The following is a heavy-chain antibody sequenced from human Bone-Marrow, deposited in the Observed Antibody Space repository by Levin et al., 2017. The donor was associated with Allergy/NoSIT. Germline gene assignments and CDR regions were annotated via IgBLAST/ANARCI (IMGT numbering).Heavy chain of an antibody. J-gene: IGHJ4*02. CDR3: ARGLWRNIAD. V-gene: IGHV4-34*01. D-gene: IGHD1/OR15-1a*01. CDR2: INHSGST. CDR1: GGSFSGYY. Sequence: SETLSLTCAVYGGSFSGYYYSWIRQPPGKGLEWIGEINHSGSTNYNPSLKSRITISVDTSKTQFSLQLRSVTAADTAVYYCARGLWRNIADWGQGTLVTVSS.